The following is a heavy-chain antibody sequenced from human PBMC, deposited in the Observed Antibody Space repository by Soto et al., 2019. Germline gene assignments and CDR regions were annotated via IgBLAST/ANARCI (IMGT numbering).Heavy chain of an antibody. V-gene: IGHV1-24*01. CDR1: GYTLTELS. D-gene: IGHD6-13*01. CDR3: ATGGSSSSPTLGYYYGMDV. J-gene: IGHJ6*02. Sequence: ASVKVSCKVSGYTLTELSMHWVRQAPGKGLEWMGGFDPEDGETIYAQKFQGRVTMTEDTSTDTAYMELSSLRSEDTAVYYCATGGSSSSPTLGYYYGMDVWGQGTTVTVSS. CDR2: FDPEDGET.